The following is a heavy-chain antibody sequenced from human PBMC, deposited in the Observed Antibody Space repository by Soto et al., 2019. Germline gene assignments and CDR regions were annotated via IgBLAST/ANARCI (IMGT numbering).Heavy chain of an antibody. CDR3: ARVLILVAGPLDY. J-gene: IGHJ4*02. CDR2: ISSSSSYI. D-gene: IGHD6-19*01. Sequence: PGGSLGLSCAASGFTFSSYSMNWVRQVPGKGLEWVSSISSSSSYIYYADSVKGRFTISRDNAKNSLYLQMNSLRAEDTAVYYCARVLILVAGPLDYWGQGTLVTVSS. CDR1: GFTFSSYS. V-gene: IGHV3-21*01.